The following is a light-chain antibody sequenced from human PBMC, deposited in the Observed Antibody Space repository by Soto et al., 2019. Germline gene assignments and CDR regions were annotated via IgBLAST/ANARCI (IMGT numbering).Light chain of an antibody. Sequence: ETVLTQSPGTLSLSPGERATLSCRASESVRTSLAWYQQKPGQAPSLLIYGASKRATGIPARFSGSGSGTDFTRTISSLEPEDFAVYFCQQHNNWPTFGQGTRLDIK. CDR2: GAS. CDR1: ESVRTS. J-gene: IGKJ5*01. CDR3: QQHNNWPT. V-gene: IGKV3-11*01.